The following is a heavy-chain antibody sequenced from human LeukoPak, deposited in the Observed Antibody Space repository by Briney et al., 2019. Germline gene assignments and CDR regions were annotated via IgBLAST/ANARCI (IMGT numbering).Heavy chain of an antibody. CDR3: ASHDYAEAPFDY. V-gene: IGHV4-59*08. D-gene: IGHD4-17*01. CDR1: GASISRYY. Sequence: PSETLSLTCTVSGASISRYYWGWIRQPPGEGLEWIGYMYYTGSTNYNPSLKSRVTISVDTSKNQFSLKLTSVTAADTAVYFCASHDYAEAPFDYWGQGALVTASA. CDR2: MYYTGST. J-gene: IGHJ4*02.